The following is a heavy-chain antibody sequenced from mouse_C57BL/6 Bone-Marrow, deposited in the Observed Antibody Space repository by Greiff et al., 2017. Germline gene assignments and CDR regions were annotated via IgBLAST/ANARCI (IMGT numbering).Heavy chain of an antibody. V-gene: IGHV1-62-2*01. CDR1: GYTFTEYT. CDR2: FYPGSGSI. J-gene: IGHJ3*01. D-gene: IGHD2-4*01. Sequence: VKLMESGAELVKPGASVKLSCKASGYTFTEYTIHWVKQRSGQGLEWIGWFYPGSGSIKYNEKFKDKATLTADKSSSTVYMELSRLTSEDSAVYFCARHEGDSSWFAYWGQGTLVTVSA. CDR3: ARHEGDSSWFAY.